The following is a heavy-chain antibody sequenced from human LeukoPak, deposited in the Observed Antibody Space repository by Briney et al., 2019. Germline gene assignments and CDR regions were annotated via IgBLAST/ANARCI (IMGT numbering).Heavy chain of an antibody. V-gene: IGHV4-34*01. J-gene: IGHJ6*03. CDR2: INHSGST. D-gene: IGHD3-10*01. CDR3: ARRPYCYGSGSYSPSHREYYYYYYMDV. CDR1: GGSFSGYY. Sequence: PSETLSLTCAVYGGSFSGYYWSWIRQPPGKGLEWIGEINHSGSTNYNPSLKSRVTISVDTSKNQFSLKLSSVTAADTAVYYCARRPYCYGSGSYSPSHREYYYYYYMDVWGKGTTVTISS.